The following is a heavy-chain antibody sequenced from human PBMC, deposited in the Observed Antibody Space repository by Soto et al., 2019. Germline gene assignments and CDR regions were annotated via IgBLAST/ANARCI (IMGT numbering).Heavy chain of an antibody. Sequence: SLKLSRKASGYTLTVDYMHWGRQAPRQGLEWLGWINPNSGGPNYAQKFQGCVTMTRDTTISTAYMELSRLRSDDTAVYYCARDLRRYMWYSHYDGLGCFDYWGQGTLVTVSS. CDR2: INPNSGGP. V-gene: IGHV1-2*04. CDR1: GYTLTVDY. D-gene: IGHD5-12*01. CDR3: ARDLRRYMWYSHYDGLGCFDY. J-gene: IGHJ4*01.